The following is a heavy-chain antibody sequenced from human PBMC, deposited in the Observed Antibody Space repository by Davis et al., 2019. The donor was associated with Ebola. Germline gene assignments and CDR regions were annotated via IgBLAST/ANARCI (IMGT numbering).Heavy chain of an antibody. CDR3: ARDTWYSGDDNGGD. Sequence: PGGSLRLSCAASGFTFSSYSMHWVRQPPGKGLEWVAYIRFDVRNQNYADSVKGRFTISRDNSKNTLYLQMSTVRAEDTAVYYCARDTWYSGDDNGGDWGQGTLVTVSS. J-gene: IGHJ4*02. CDR1: GFTFSSYS. CDR2: IRFDVRNQ. D-gene: IGHD1-26*01. V-gene: IGHV3-30*02.